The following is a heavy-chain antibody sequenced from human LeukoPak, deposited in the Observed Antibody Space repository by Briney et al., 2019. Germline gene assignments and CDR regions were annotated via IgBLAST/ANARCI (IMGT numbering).Heavy chain of an antibody. CDR3: AKDLSGGADY. D-gene: IGHD3-10*01. CDR2: IKTDGSYT. CDR1: GFTFSSYW. J-gene: IGHJ4*02. V-gene: IGHV3-74*01. Sequence: GGSLILSCAASGFTFSSYWMHWVRQAPGKGLVWVSRIKTDGSYTSYADSVKGRFTISRDNAKSTLYLQMNSLRAEDTAVYYCAKDLSGGADYWGQGTLVTVSS.